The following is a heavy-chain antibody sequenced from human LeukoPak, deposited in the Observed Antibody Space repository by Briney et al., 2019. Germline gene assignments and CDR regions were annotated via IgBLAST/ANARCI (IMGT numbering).Heavy chain of an antibody. CDR1: GFTFSSYW. Sequence: PGGSLRLSXAASGFTFSSYWMSWVRQAPGKGLEWVANIKQDGSEKYYVDSVKGRFTISRDNAKNSLYLQMNSLRAEDTAVYYCVRATHRVVADYFDYWGQGTLVTVSS. CDR2: IKQDGSEK. J-gene: IGHJ4*02. CDR3: VRATHRVVADYFDY. D-gene: IGHD2-15*01. V-gene: IGHV3-7*01.